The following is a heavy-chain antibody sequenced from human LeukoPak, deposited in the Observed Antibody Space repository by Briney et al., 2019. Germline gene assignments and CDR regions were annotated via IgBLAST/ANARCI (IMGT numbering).Heavy chain of an antibody. Sequence: GGSLRLSCAASGFTVSSNEMSWVRQAPGKGLEWVSSISGGSTYYADSVKGRFTISRDNSKNTLYLQMNSLRAEDTAVYYCAKDLVVTEGYCSGGSCSIFDYWGQGTLVTVSS. CDR1: GFTVSSNE. J-gene: IGHJ4*02. CDR2: ISGGST. CDR3: AKDLVVTEGYCSGGSCSIFDY. D-gene: IGHD2-15*01. V-gene: IGHV3-38-3*01.